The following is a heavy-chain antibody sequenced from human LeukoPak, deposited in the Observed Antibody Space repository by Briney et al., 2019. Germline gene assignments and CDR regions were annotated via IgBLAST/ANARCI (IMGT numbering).Heavy chain of an antibody. CDR1: GGTFSSYA. V-gene: IGHV1-2*02. J-gene: IGHJ6*03. D-gene: IGHD3-3*01. CDR3: ARDPHDFWSGYYYMDV. CDR2: INPNSGGT. Sequence: ASVKVSCKASGGTFSSYAISWVRQAPGQGLEWMGWINPNSGGTNYAQKFQGRVTMTRDTSISTAYMELSRLRSDDTAVYYCARDPHDFWSGYYYMDVWGKGTTVTVSS.